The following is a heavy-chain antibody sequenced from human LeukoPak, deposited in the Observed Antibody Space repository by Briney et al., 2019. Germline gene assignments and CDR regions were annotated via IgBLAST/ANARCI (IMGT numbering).Heavy chain of an antibody. CDR1: GYTFTCYY. J-gene: IGHJ4*02. D-gene: IGHD6-19*01. Sequence: ASVKVSCKASGYTFTCYYMHWVRQAPGQGLEWMGRINPNSGGTNYAQKFQGRVTMTRDTSISTAYMELSRLRSDDTAVYYCAREIVAGTNFDYWGQGTLVTVSS. CDR3: AREIVAGTNFDY. V-gene: IGHV1-2*06. CDR2: INPNSGGT.